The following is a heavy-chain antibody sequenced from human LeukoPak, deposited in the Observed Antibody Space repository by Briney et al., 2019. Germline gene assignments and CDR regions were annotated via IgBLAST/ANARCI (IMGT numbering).Heavy chain of an antibody. CDR3: ARWVGATRFDY. J-gene: IGHJ4*02. CDR1: GGSISSSPYY. Sequence: PSETLSLTCTVSGGSISSSPYYWSWIRRPPGKGLEWIGEINHSGSTDYNPSLKSRVTISVDTSNNQFSLKLTSVTAADTAVYYCARWVGATRFDYWGQGILVTVSS. V-gene: IGHV4-39*07. CDR2: INHSGST. D-gene: IGHD1-26*01.